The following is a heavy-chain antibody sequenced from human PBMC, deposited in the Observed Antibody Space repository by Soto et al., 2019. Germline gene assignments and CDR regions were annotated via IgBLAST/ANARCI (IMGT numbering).Heavy chain of an antibody. V-gene: IGHV3-11*06. CDR3: VRSGDNYNLLDY. CDR2: SSNSGSFT. Sequence: PXASLRLSCAASGFTFSDHYMSWIRQAPGKGLEWIGYSSNSGSFTRYADSVKGRFSISRDNAKNSLYLQINSLRGDDTAIYYCVRSGDNYNLLDYWGQGTPVTVSS. J-gene: IGHJ4*02. CDR1: GFTFSDHY. D-gene: IGHD1-1*01.